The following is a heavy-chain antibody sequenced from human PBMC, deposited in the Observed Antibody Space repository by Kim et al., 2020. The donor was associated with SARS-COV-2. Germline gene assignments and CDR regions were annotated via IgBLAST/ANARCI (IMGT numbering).Heavy chain of an antibody. Sequence: GGSLRLSCEASGFTFSSDAIHWVRQAPGKGLEWMEVISYDGSKKYSVYAVKGRFTISSDNSENTLYLQMNSLRDEATAIYYCESNWEWGSGSFHAYAFD. J-gene: IGHJ4*01. V-gene: IGHV3-30*04. D-gene: IGHD1-26*01. CDR2: ISYDGSKK. CDR3: ESNWEWGSGSFHAYAFD. CDR1: GFTFSSDA.